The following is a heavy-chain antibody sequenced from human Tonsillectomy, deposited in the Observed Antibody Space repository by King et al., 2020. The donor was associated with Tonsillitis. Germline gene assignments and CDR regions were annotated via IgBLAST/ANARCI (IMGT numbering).Heavy chain of an antibody. J-gene: IGHJ3*02. V-gene: IGHV3-30-3*01. CDR1: EFTFSSYS. D-gene: IGHD2-15*01. Sequence: VNLVESGGGVVQPGRSLRLSCAASEFTFSSYSMHWVRQAPGKGLEWVAVISNDGNKKSYADSVKGRFTISRDNSKNTLFLQMNSLRPEDTAVYYCAREVGYCSDGSCYGLDAFDIWGQGTMVTVSS. CDR2: ISNDGNKK. CDR3: AREVGYCSDGSCYGLDAFDI.